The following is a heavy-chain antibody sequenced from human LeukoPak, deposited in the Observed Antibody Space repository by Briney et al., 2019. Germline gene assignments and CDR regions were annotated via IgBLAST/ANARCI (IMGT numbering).Heavy chain of an antibody. Sequence: QPGGSLRLSCSVSGITLSNHGMSWVRQAPGKGLEWVAGLSDRGSRTNYADSVKGRFTISTDHPKNTLYLQNNRLRAEDTAVYFCAKRGVVIRVILVGFHKEAYYFDSWGQGALVTVSS. CDR3: AKRGVVIRVILVGFHKEAYYFDS. J-gene: IGHJ4*02. D-gene: IGHD3-22*01. CDR2: LSDRGSRT. V-gene: IGHV3-23*01. CDR1: GITLSNHG.